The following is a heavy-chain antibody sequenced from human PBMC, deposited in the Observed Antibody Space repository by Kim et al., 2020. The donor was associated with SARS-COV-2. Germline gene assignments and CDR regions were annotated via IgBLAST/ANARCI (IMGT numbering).Heavy chain of an antibody. CDR3: ARDSRGLLRDY. V-gene: IGHV3-48*03. J-gene: IGHJ4*02. CDR1: GFTFSSYE. D-gene: IGHD4-17*01. CDR2: ISSSGSTI. Sequence: GGSLRLSCAASGFTFSSYEMNWVRQAPGKGLEWVSYISSSGSTIYYADSVKGRFTISRDNAKNSLYLQMNSLRAEDTAVYYCARDSRGLLRDYWGQGTLVTVSS.